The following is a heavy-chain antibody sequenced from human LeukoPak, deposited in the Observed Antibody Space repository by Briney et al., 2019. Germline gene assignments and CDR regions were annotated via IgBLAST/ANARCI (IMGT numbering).Heavy chain of an antibody. CDR3: ARGSPSSLLWFGELLPNPPDY. V-gene: IGHV3-30*04. D-gene: IGHD3-10*01. CDR2: ISYDGSNK. Sequence: GGSLRLSCAASGFTFSSYAMHWVRQAPGKGLEWVAVISYDGSNKYYADSVKGRFTTSRDNSKNTLYLQMNSLRAEDTAVYYCARGSPSSLLWFGELLPNPPDYWGRGTLATVSS. J-gene: IGHJ4*02. CDR1: GFTFSSYA.